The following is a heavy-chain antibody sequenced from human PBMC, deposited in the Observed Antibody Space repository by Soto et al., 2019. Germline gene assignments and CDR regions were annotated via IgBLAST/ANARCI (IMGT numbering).Heavy chain of an antibody. CDR2: IIPALGTT. V-gene: IGHV1-69*08. J-gene: IGHJ2*01. CDR3: ARPGFGGFWYFDL. CDR1: GGPFSSHT. Sequence: QDQLVQSGAEVKKPGSSVKVSCKAFGGPFSSHTFSWVRQAPGQGLEWMGRIIPALGTTTYAQKFQGRVTITAAESWTTVYLELNRLRTEDTAVYYCARPGFGGFWYFDLWGRGTLVTVSS. D-gene: IGHD5-12*01.